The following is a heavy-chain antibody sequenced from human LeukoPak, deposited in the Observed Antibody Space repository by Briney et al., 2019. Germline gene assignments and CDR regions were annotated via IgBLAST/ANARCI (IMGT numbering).Heavy chain of an antibody. Sequence: QPGRSLRLSCVASGFTFSSYAMSWVRQAPGKGLEWVSAISGSDDSTWYADSVKGRFTVSRDNSKNTLYLQMNSLRAEDTAVYYCAKLLSGYCSRTSCLNWFDPWGQGTLVTVSS. CDR2: ISGSDDST. J-gene: IGHJ5*02. D-gene: IGHD2-2*01. V-gene: IGHV3-23*01. CDR1: GFTFSSYA. CDR3: AKLLSGYCSRTSCLNWFDP.